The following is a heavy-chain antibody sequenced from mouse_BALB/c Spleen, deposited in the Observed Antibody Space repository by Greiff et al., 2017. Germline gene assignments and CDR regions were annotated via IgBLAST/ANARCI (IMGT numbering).Heavy chain of an antibody. J-gene: IGHJ4*01. Sequence: QVQLQQPGAELVRPGASVKLSCPASGYTFTSYWMNWVKQRPEQGLEWIGRIDPYDSETHYNQKFKDKAILTVDKSSSTAYMQLSSLTSEDSAVYYCARWGFITTATGYAMDYWGQGTSVTVSS. CDR1: GYTFTSYW. D-gene: IGHD1-2*01. CDR3: ARWGFITTATGYAMDY. V-gene: IGHV1-52*01. CDR2: IDPYDSET.